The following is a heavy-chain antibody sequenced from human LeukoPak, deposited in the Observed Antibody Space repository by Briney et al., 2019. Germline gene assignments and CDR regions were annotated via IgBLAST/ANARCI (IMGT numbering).Heavy chain of an antibody. D-gene: IGHD1-1*01. CDR1: GCTFSNNW. CDR3: ARERRLTYPDY. V-gene: IGHV5-51*01. CDR2: IFPGDSDT. J-gene: IGHJ4*02. Sequence: GESLKISCKGSGCTFSNNWIVWLRQMPGKGLEWMGIIFPGDSDTRYSPSFQGLVTISADKSINTAYLQWSSLKASDTAIYYCARERRLTYPDYWGPGTLVSVSS.